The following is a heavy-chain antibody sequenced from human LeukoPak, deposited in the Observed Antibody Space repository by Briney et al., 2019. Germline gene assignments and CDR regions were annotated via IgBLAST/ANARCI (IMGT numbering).Heavy chain of an antibody. V-gene: IGHV1-69*01. Sequence: ASVKVSCKASGGTFSNHAISWVRQAPGKGLEWMGGIIPISGTTNYAQKFQDRITITADASTSTAYMEFSSLRSDDTAVFYCATSEHSSSSPRFDHWGQGTLVIVSP. D-gene: IGHD6-6*01. CDR2: IIPISGTT. J-gene: IGHJ4*02. CDR1: GGTFSNHA. CDR3: ATSEHSSSSPRFDH.